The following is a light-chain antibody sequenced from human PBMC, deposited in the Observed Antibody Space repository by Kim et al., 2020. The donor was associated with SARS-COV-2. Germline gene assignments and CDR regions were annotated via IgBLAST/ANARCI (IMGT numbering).Light chain of an antibody. CDR2: EDN. CDR3: QSYDSSNQV. V-gene: IGLV6-57*01. Sequence: GKTVTISCTRSSGSIASNYVQWYQQRPGSSPTTVIYEDNQRPSGVPDLFSGSIDSSSNSASLTISGLKTEDEADYYCQSYDSSNQVFGGGTQLTVL. J-gene: IGLJ3*02. CDR1: SGSIASNY.